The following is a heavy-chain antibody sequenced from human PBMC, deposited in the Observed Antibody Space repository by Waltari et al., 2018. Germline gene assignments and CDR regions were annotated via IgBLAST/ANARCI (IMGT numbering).Heavy chain of an antibody. V-gene: IGHV1-2*02. CDR2: INPNSGGT. J-gene: IGHJ4*02. CDR3: ARDIGYSYGYY. CDR1: GYPITGYD. Sequence: QSQLVQSGAAVKNPGAPVKVSCKASGYPITGYDIPWVRQAAVKGLEWMGSINPNSGGTNYAQKFQGRVTMTRDTSISTAYMELSRLRSDDTAVYYCARDIGYSYGYYWGQGTLVTVSS. D-gene: IGHD5-18*01.